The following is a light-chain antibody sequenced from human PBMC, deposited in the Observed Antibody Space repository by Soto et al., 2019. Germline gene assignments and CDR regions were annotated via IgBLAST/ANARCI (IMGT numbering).Light chain of an antibody. J-gene: IGLJ1*01. CDR2: HVT. CDR1: SSDIGHYDY. CDR3: CSLTTSHTYV. V-gene: IGLV2-14*03. Sequence: QSDLTHPASVSGSPGQSITIACTGTSSDIGHYDYVSWYQQHPGKAPKLMIYHVTYRPSGVSNRYSGSKSGNSASLTISRLQADDEADYYCCSLTTSHTYVFGSGTKVTVL.